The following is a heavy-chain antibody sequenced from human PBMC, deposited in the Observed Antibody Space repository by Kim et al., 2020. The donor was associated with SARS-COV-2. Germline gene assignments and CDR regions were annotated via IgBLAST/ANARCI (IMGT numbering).Heavy chain of an antibody. D-gene: IGHD6-13*01. CDR2: ISSNGGST. Sequence: GGSLRLSCSASGFTFSSYAMHWVRQAPGKGLEYVSAISSNGGSTYYADSVKGRFTISRDNSKNTLYLQMSSLRAEDTAVYYCVKETGYSSSWANFDYWGQGTLVTVSS. J-gene: IGHJ4*02. V-gene: IGHV3-64D*06. CDR3: VKETGYSSSWANFDY. CDR1: GFTFSSYA.